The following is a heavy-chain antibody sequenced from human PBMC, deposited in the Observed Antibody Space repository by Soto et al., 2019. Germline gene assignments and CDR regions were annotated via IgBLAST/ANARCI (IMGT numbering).Heavy chain of an antibody. CDR1: GFNFGDYA. J-gene: IGHJ4*02. Sequence: SLRLSGTASGFNFGDYATHWVRQAPGKRLEWVGLIRAKAHGGTIDYAASVRGRFTISRDDSKSIAYLQMNSLKTEDTALYYCTRAYSSSPLDYWGQGTRVTVSS. CDR2: IRAKAHGGTI. D-gene: IGHD6-13*01. V-gene: IGHV3-49*04. CDR3: TRAYSSSPLDY.